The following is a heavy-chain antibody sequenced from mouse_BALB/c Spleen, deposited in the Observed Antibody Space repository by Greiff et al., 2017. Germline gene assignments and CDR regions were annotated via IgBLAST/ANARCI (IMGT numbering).Heavy chain of an antibody. CDR3: AIQDRYGWYFDV. D-gene: IGHD2-14*01. Sequence: EVKLMESGGGLVKPGGSLKLSCAASGFAFSSYDMSWVRQTPEKRLEWVAYISSGGGSTYYPYTVKGRFTISRDNAKNTLYLQMSSLKSEDTAMYYCAIQDRYGWYFDVWGAGTTVTVSS. CDR1: GFAFSSYD. CDR2: ISSGGGST. J-gene: IGHJ1*01. V-gene: IGHV5-12-1*01.